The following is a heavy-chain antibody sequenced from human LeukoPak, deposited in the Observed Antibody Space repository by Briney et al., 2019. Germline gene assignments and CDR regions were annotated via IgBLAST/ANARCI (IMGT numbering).Heavy chain of an antibody. J-gene: IGHJ3*02. D-gene: IGHD3-22*01. CDR1: GFTFSNYV. V-gene: IGHV3-30*03. CDR2: ISYDGSNK. CDR3: ARDVPAYYYDSSGYTDAFDI. Sequence: GGSLRLSCAASGFTFSNYVMHWVRQAPGKGLEWVALISYDGSNKYYADSVKGRFTISRDNSKNTLYLQMNSLRAEDTAVYYCARDVPAYYYDSSGYTDAFDIWGQGTMVTVSS.